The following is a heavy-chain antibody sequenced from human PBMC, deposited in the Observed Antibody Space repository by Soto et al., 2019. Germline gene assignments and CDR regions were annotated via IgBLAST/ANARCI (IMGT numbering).Heavy chain of an antibody. CDR3: AKDTRQRPKTVVPAAIRGGYGMDV. Sequence: GGSLRLSCAASGFTFSSYGMHWVRQAPGKGLEWVAVISYDGSNKYYADSVKGRFTISRDNSKNTLYLQMNSLRAEDTAVYYCAKDTRQRPKTVVPAAIRGGYGMDVWGQGTTVTVSS. CDR1: GFTFSSYG. D-gene: IGHD2-2*02. V-gene: IGHV3-30*18. J-gene: IGHJ6*02. CDR2: ISYDGSNK.